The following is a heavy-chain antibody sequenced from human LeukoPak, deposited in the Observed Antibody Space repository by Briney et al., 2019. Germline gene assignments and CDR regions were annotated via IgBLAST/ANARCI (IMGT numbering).Heavy chain of an antibody. V-gene: IGHV3-15*01. Sequence: GGSLRLSCAASGFTFSNAWMSWVRQAPGKGLEWVGRIKSKTDGGTTDYAAPVKGRFTISRDDSKNTLYLQMNSLKTEDTAVYYCTTNYYGSGSYGSPGHDYWGQGTLVTVSS. CDR1: GFTFSNAW. D-gene: IGHD3-10*01. CDR3: TTNYYGSGSYGSPGHDY. J-gene: IGHJ4*02. CDR2: IKSKTDGGTT.